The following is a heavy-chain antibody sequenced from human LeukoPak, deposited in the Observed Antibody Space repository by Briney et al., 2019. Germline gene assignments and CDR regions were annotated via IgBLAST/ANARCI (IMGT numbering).Heavy chain of an antibody. Sequence: GGSLRLSCVASQFTLGAFAMNWVRQAPGKGLEWISYISASGSATYYAESVKGRFTISRDNAKHSLYLQMNSLRAEDTAVYYCARGVGRVGGTFDLWGQGNLVTVSP. V-gene: IGHV3-48*01. CDR3: ARGVGRVGGTFDL. CDR2: ISASGSAT. CDR1: QFTLGAFA. D-gene: IGHD1-26*01. J-gene: IGHJ4*02.